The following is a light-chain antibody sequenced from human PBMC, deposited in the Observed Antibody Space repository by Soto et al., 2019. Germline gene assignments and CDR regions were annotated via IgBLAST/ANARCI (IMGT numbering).Light chain of an antibody. CDR3: ASWDDSLNGHV. V-gene: IGLV1-36*01. J-gene: IGLJ3*02. Sequence: QSVLTQPPSVSAAPRQRVTISCSGSSSNIGDNYINWYQQLPGKAPKLLIYHDDLLPAGVSDRFSVSKSGTSASLAISDLQFEDEADYYCASWDDSLNGHVFGGGTKLTVL. CDR2: HDD. CDR1: SSNIGDNY.